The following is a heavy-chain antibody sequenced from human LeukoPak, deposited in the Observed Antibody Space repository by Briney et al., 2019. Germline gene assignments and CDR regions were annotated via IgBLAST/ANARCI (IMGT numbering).Heavy chain of an antibody. V-gene: IGHV4-30-4*01. CDR2: ISYSGST. CDR1: GGSISSDHYY. Sequence: SENLSLTCTVSGGSISSDHYYWSWIRQPPGKGLEWIGSISYSGSTYYNPSLKSRVSILGDTSKNQVSLKLSSVTAADTAVYYCARTFGYYYSNFDYWGQGTLVAVSS. D-gene: IGHD3-22*01. CDR3: ARTFGYYYSNFDY. J-gene: IGHJ4*02.